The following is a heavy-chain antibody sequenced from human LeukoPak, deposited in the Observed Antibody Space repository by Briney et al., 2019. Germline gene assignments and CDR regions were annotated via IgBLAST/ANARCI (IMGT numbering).Heavy chain of an antibody. D-gene: IGHD6-13*01. CDR3: AKDGSPSSWRPLDV. CDR1: GFTFSSYW. J-gene: IGHJ6*02. Sequence: GGSLRLSCAASGFTFSSYWMHWVRQAPGKGLVWVSRINSDGSSTSYADSVKGRFTISRDNSKNTLYLQMNSLRAEDTAVYYCAKDGSPSSWRPLDVWGQGTTVTVSS. CDR2: INSDGSST. V-gene: IGHV3-74*01.